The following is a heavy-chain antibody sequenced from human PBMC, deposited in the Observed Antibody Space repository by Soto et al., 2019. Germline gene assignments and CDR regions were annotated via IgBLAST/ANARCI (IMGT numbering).Heavy chain of an antibody. J-gene: IGHJ4*02. D-gene: IGHD2-15*01. CDR3: AKEMTPREHTVVTEFDY. Sequence: GGSLRLSCAASGFTFSSYAMSWVRQAPGKGLEWVSAISGSGGSTYYADSVKGRFTISRDNSKNTLYLQMNSLRAEDTAVYYCAKEMTPREHTVVTEFDYWGQGTLVTVSS. CDR1: GFTFSSYA. V-gene: IGHV3-23*01. CDR2: ISGSGGST.